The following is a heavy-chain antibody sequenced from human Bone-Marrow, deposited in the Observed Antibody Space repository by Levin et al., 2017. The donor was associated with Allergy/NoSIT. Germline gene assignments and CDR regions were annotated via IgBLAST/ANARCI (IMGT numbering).Heavy chain of an antibody. J-gene: IGHJ5*02. V-gene: IGHV4-34*01. D-gene: IGHD6-13*01. CDR2: INHSGST. Sequence: SETLSLTCAVYGGSFSGYYWSWIRQPPGKGLEWIGEINHSGSTNYNPSLKSRVTISVDTSKNQFSLKLSSVTAADTAVYYCARGVIGGRSSSWGRSQTWFDPWGQGTLVTVSS. CDR3: ARGVIGGRSSSWGRSQTWFDP. CDR1: GGSFSGYY.